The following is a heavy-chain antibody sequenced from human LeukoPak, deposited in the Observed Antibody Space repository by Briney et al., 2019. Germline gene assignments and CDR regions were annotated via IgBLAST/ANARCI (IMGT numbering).Heavy chain of an antibody. D-gene: IGHD2-2*01. Sequence: SETLSLTCAVSGGSISSHYWSWIRQSPGKGLEWIGYIYYSGSTNYNPSLKSRVTISVDTTKNQFSLKLSSVTAADTAVYYCARDRSSWGYYFDYWGQGTLVTVSS. J-gene: IGHJ4*02. V-gene: IGHV4-59*11. CDR1: GGSISSHY. CDR3: ARDRSSWGYYFDY. CDR2: IYYSGST.